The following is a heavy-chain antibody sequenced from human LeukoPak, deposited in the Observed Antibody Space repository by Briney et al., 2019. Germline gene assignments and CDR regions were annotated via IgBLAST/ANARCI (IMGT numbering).Heavy chain of an antibody. CDR1: GGSISSSSYY. CDR2: IYYSGST. D-gene: IGHD6-13*01. V-gene: IGHV4-39*01. Sequence: PSETLSLTCTVSGGSISSSSYYWGWIRQPPGKGLEWIASIYYSGSTYYNPSLKSRVTISVDTSKNQFSRKLSSVTAADTAVYYCARHSGPYSSSWFDYWGQGTLVTVSS. CDR3: ARHSGPYSSSWFDY. J-gene: IGHJ4*02.